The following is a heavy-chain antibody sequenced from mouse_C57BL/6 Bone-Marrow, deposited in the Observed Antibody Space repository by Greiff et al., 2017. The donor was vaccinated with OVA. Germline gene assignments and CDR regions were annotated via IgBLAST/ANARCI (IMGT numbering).Heavy chain of an antibody. Sequence: EVQLQQSGAELVRPGASVKLSCTASGFNIKDDYMHWVKQRPEQGLEWIGWIDPENGDTEYASKFQGKATITADTSSNTAYLQLSSLTSEDTAVYYCTTYGYDLFAYWGQGTLVTVSA. CDR1: GFNIKDDY. CDR3: TTYGYDLFAY. CDR2: IDPENGDT. J-gene: IGHJ3*01. D-gene: IGHD2-2*01. V-gene: IGHV14-4*01.